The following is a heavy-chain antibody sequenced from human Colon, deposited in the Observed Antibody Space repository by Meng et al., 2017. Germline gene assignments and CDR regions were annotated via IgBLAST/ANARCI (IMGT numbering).Heavy chain of an antibody. CDR3: ARELQLGY. D-gene: IGHD5-24*01. J-gene: IGHJ4*02. CDR2: ISTGNNYI. CDR1: GLTFSIYS. V-gene: IGHV3-21*06. Sequence: GKVLESGGCLVKPGGSLRLSCAASGLTFSIYSMSWVRQAPGKGLEWVSSISTGNNYIYYAESVKGRFTISRDNAKNSLYLQMSSLRAEDTAVYYCARELQLGYWGQGTLVTVSS.